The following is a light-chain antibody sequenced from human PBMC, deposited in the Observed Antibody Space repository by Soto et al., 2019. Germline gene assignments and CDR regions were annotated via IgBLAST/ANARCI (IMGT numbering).Light chain of an antibody. CDR3: QQYNSYSLT. J-gene: IGKJ4*01. V-gene: IGKV1-5*03. Sequence: DIPMTQSPSTLSASVGDRVTITCRASQSISSWLAWYQQKPGKAPKLLIYKASSLESGVPSRFSGSGSGTEFTLTISSPQPDDFATYYCQQYNSYSLTFGGGTKVEIK. CDR2: KAS. CDR1: QSISSW.